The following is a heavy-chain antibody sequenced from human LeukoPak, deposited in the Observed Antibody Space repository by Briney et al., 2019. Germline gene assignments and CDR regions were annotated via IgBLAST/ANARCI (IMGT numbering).Heavy chain of an antibody. V-gene: IGHV3-66*04. CDR3: ARPTGDYYGSSGYLDY. Sequence: GGSLRLSCAASGFTVSSNYMSWVRQALGKGLEWVSVIYSGGSTYYADSVKGRFTISRDNSKNTLYLQMNSLRAEDTAVYYCARPTGDYYGSSGYLDYWGQGTLVTVSS. D-gene: IGHD3-22*01. CDR1: GFTVSSNY. CDR2: IYSGGST. J-gene: IGHJ4*02.